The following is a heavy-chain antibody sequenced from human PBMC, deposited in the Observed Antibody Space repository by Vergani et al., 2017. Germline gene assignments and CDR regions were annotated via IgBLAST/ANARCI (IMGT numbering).Heavy chain of an antibody. CDR2: IRWNSGSI. D-gene: IGHD3-10*01. Sequence: EVQLVESGGGLVQPGRSLRLSCAASGFTFDDYAMHWVRQAPGKGLEWVSGIRWNSGSIGYADSVKGRFTISRDNAKNSLYLQMNSLRAEDMALYYCAKDMGGGTMVREVIIIYGMDVWGQGTTVTVSS. CDR1: GFTFDDYA. J-gene: IGHJ6*02. V-gene: IGHV3-9*03. CDR3: AKDMGGGTMVREVIIIYGMDV.